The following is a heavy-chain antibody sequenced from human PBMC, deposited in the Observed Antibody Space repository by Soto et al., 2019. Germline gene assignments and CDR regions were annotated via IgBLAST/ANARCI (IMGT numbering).Heavy chain of an antibody. CDR3: ARDFRYSSRWYYFDY. CDR2: INSDGSST. CDR1: GFTFSSYW. V-gene: IGHV3-74*01. Sequence: EVQLVESGGGLVQPGGSLRLSCAASGFTFSSYWMHWVRQAPGKGLVWVSRINSDGSSTSYADSVKGRFTISRDNAKNTLYLQMNSLRAEDTAVYYCARDFRYSSRWYYFDYWGQGTLVTVSS. J-gene: IGHJ4*02. D-gene: IGHD6-13*01.